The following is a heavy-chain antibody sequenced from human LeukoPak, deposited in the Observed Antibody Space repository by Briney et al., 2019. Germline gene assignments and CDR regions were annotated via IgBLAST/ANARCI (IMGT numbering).Heavy chain of an antibody. CDR2: ISGSGSDT. CDR3: AKDRYGDFSFES. Sequence: PGGCLRLSCAASGFTFSRFAMGWVRQAPGKGLEWVSAISGSGSDTYYADSVEGRFTVSRDNSKNTLYLQMNSLRAEDTAPYYCAKDRYGDFSFESWGQGTLVTVSS. V-gene: IGHV3-23*01. CDR1: GFTFSRFA. D-gene: IGHD4-17*01. J-gene: IGHJ4*02.